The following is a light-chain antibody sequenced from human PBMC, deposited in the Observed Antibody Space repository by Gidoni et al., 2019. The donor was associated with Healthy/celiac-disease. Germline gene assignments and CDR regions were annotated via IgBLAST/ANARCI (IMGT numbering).Light chain of an antibody. Sequence: SSELSRDPPVSVALGQTVRITCQGVSLRSYYASWDQQKPGQAPVLVIYGKNNRPSGIPDRFSGSSSGNTASLTITGAQAEDEADYYCNSRDSSGIHVVFGGGTKLTVL. CDR1: SLRSYY. J-gene: IGLJ2*01. CDR3: NSRDSSGIHVV. CDR2: GKN. V-gene: IGLV3-19*01.